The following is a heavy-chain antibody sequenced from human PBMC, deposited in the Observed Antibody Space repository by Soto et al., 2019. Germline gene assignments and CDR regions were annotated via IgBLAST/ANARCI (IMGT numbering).Heavy chain of an antibody. V-gene: IGHV1-18*01. CDR2: ISAYNGNT. CDR3: ARDPPGTGDYYYYGMDV. Sequence: APVKVSCKASGYTFTSYGISWVRQAPGQGLEWMGWISAYNGNTNYAQKLQGRVTMTTDTSTSTAYMELRSLRSDDTAVYYCARDPPGTGDYYYYGMDVWGQGTTVTVSS. D-gene: IGHD3-10*01. J-gene: IGHJ6*02. CDR1: GYTFTSYG.